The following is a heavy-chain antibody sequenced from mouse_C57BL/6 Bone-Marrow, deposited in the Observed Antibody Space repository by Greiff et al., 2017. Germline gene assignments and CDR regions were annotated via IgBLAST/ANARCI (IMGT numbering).Heavy chain of an antibody. CDR3: AISGDYAPFAY. CDR2: IHPSDSDT. V-gene: IGHV1-74*01. Sequence: VQLQQPGAELVKPGASVKVSCKASGYTFTSYWMHWVKQRPGQGLEWIGRIHPSDSDTNYNQKFKGKATLTVDKSTSTAYMQLSSLTSEDSAVYYCAISGDYAPFAYWGQGTLVTVSA. D-gene: IGHD2-4*01. J-gene: IGHJ3*01. CDR1: GYTFTSYW.